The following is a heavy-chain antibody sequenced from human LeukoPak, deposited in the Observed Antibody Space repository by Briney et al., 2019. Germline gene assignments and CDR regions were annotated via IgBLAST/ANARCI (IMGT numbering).Heavy chain of an antibody. Sequence: GESLKISCKGSGKTFTNYWIGRVRQMPGKGLEWMGIIYPGDSDTRYSPSFQGQVTISADKSISTAYLQWSSLKASDTAVYYCARLPSGYSSGWFAYWGLGTLVTVSS. CDR2: IYPGDSDT. J-gene: IGHJ4*02. V-gene: IGHV5-51*01. CDR1: GKTFTNYW. D-gene: IGHD6-19*01. CDR3: ARLPSGYSSGWFAY.